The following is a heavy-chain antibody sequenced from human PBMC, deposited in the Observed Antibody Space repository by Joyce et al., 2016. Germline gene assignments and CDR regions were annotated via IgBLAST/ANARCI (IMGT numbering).Heavy chain of an antibody. J-gene: IGHJ4*02. CDR2: VNPNSGGT. V-gene: IGHV1-2*06. D-gene: IGHD4-23*01. CDR3: AREDYDGPLEY. CDR1: GYTFSDYY. Sequence: QVQLVQSVAEVKKPGASVTVSCRSSGYTFSDYYIHWVRQAPGQGLEWMGRVNPNSGGTNCAQKFQGRVTMTRDTSISTTYMELGRLKSDDTSVYYCAREDYDGPLEYWGQGTLVTVSS.